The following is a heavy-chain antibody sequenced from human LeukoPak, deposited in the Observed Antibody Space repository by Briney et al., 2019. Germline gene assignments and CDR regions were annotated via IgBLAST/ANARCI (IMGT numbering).Heavy chain of an antibody. V-gene: IGHV5-51*01. J-gene: IGHJ6*02. CDR2: IYPGDSDT. Sequence: GESLKISCKGSGYSFTSYWIGWVRQLPGEGLEWMGIIYPGDSDTRYSPSFQGQVTISADKSISTAYLQWSSLKASDTAMYYCATPRGDTAMDNGMDVWGQGTTVTVSS. CDR1: GYSFTSYW. CDR3: ATPRGDTAMDNGMDV. D-gene: IGHD5-18*01.